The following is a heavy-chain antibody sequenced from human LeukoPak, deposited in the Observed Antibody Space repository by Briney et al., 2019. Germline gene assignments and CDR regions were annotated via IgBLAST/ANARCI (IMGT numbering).Heavy chain of an antibody. CDR2: ISGSGGST. Sequence: PGGSLRLSCAASGFTFSSYAMSWVRQAPGKGLEWVSAISGSGGSTYYADSVKGRFTISRDNSKNTLYLQMNSLRAEDTAVYYCAKATYYDILTGYYKPNVNDAFDIWGQGTMVTASS. J-gene: IGHJ3*02. CDR1: GFTFSSYA. D-gene: IGHD3-9*01. V-gene: IGHV3-23*01. CDR3: AKATYYDILTGYYKPNVNDAFDI.